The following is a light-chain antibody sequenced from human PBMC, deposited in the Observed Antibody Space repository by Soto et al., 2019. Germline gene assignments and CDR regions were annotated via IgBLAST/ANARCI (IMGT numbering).Light chain of an antibody. CDR3: LQHNNYPIT. Sequence: DLQLTQSPSFLSASVGDRVTITCRASQGISSYLAWYQQKPGKARKLLIYAASTLHSGVPSRFNVSGSGTDFPLTISSLLPEDFAAYYCLQHNNYPITFGQVPLL. V-gene: IGKV1-9*01. J-gene: IGKJ5*01. CDR2: AAS. CDR1: QGISSY.